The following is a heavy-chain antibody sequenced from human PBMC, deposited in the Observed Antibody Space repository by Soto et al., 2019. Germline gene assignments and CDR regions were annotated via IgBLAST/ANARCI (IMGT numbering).Heavy chain of an antibody. CDR1: GGAINSYY. CDR2: VYPTGDT. Sequence: SETLSLTCTVSGGAINSYYWSWIRQPAGKGLEWIGRVYPTGDTNYNPSLKSRVTLSLDSSENQFSLKLSSVTAADTAVYYCARYAPSTGWFDSWGQGTPVTVSS. CDR3: ARYAPSTGWFDS. V-gene: IGHV4-4*07. D-gene: IGHD6-19*01. J-gene: IGHJ5*01.